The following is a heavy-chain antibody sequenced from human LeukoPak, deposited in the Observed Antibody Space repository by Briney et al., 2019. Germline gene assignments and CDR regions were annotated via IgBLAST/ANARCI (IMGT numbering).Heavy chain of an antibody. V-gene: IGHV3-48*02. Sequence: PGGSLRLSCAASGFTFSSYSMSWVPQTPGKGVEWLSYISSGGSGLYYADSVKGRFTISRDNAKNSLYLQMNSLTDEDTAVYYCARDPSVGHTPFDFWGQGTLVTVSS. CDR2: ISSGGSGL. J-gene: IGHJ4*02. CDR1: GFTFSSYS. CDR3: ARDPSVGHTPFDF. D-gene: IGHD4-23*01.